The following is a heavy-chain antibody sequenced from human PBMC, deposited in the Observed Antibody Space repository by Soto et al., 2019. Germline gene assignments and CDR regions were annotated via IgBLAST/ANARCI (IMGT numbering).Heavy chain of an antibody. CDR2: ISYTGRT. Sequence: SETLSLTCIVSGDSVTSGSYYWTWLRQPPGKGLEWIGYISYTGRTKYNPSLQSRVTISVDTSKNDFSLNLSSVTAADTAVYFCAREWGLLPYYVMNVWGHGSAVTVSS. CDR1: GDSVTSGSYY. V-gene: IGHV4-61*03. J-gene: IGHJ6*02. CDR3: AREWGLLPYYVMNV. D-gene: IGHD7-27*01.